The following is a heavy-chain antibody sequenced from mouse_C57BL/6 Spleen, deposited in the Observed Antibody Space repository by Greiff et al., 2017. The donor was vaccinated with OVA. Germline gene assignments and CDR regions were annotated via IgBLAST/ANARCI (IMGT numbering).Heavy chain of an antibody. Sequence: VQLQQSGPELVKPGASVKISCKASGYTFTDYYMNWVKQSHGKSLEWIGDINPNNGGTSYNQKFKGKATLTVDKSSSTAYMELRSLTSEDSAVYYCAFYYYGSSLYWYFDVWGTGTTVTVSS. J-gene: IGHJ1*03. CDR2: INPNNGGT. V-gene: IGHV1-26*01. D-gene: IGHD1-1*01. CDR1: GYTFTDYY. CDR3: AFYYYGSSLYWYFDV.